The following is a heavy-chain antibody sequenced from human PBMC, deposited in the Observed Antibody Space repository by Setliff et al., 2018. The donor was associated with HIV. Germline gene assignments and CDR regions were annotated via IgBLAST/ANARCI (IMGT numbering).Heavy chain of an antibody. Sequence: ASVKVSCKASGYSFTDYFMHWVRQAPGQGLEWMGWISPNNGDKNIPQSFQGRVTMTRDTSINTAYMELSGLTSDDTAVYFCARQLSNSLDHWGQGTPVTVSS. D-gene: IGHD1-1*01. J-gene: IGHJ4*02. CDR3: ARQLSNSLDH. V-gene: IGHV1-2*02. CDR2: ISPNNGDK. CDR1: GYSFTDYF.